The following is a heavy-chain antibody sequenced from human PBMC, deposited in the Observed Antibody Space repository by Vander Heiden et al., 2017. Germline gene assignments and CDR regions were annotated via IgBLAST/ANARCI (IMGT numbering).Heavy chain of an antibody. CDR3: ARGNAYTKGDVLDL. CDR2: INPNNGDT. V-gene: IGHV1-2*02. Sequence: VQPGPEVKKPGASVNVSCKASGYTLPGHDVHWVRQAPGQGLEWMGGINPNNGDTNYAQRFQGRFTMTRDTTISTAYMESSRRRSDDTALYFCARGNAYTKGDVLDLWGQETVVTVSS. CDR1: GYTLPGHD. J-gene: IGHJ3*01. D-gene: IGHD4-4*01.